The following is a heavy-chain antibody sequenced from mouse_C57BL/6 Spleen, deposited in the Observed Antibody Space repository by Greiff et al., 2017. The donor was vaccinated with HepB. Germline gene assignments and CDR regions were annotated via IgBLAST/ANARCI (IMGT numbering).Heavy chain of an antibody. J-gene: IGHJ3*01. CDR3: ARWGTTVVSPFAY. CDR2: INPGSGGT. Sequence: VQLQQSGAELVRPGTSVKVSCKASGYAFTNYLIEWVKQRPGQGLEWIGVINPGSGGTNYNEKFKGKATLTADKSFSTAYMQLSSLTSEDSAVYFCARWGTTVVSPFAYWGQGTLVTVSA. D-gene: IGHD1-1*01. CDR1: GYAFTNYL. V-gene: IGHV1-54*01.